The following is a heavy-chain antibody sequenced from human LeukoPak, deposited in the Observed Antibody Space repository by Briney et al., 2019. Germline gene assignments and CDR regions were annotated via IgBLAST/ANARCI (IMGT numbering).Heavy chain of an antibody. CDR1: GFTFSSYS. J-gene: IGHJ4*02. Sequence: GGSLRLSCAASGFTFSSYSMNWVRQAPGKGLEWVSSISSSSSYIYYADSVKGRFTISRDNAKNSLYLQMNSLRAEDTAVYYCARADCSGGSCYGLDYWGQGTLVTVSS. V-gene: IGHV3-21*01. D-gene: IGHD2-15*01. CDR2: ISSSSSYI. CDR3: ARADCSGGSCYGLDY.